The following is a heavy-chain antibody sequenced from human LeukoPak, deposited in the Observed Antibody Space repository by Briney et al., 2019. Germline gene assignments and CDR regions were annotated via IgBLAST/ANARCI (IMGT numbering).Heavy chain of an antibody. J-gene: IGHJ1*01. D-gene: IGHD3-9*01. CDR2: IYTSGST. V-gene: IGHV4-4*07. CDR1: GGSISSYY. Sequence: MTSETLSLTCTVSGGSISSYYWSWIRQPAGKGLEWIGRIYTSGSTNYNPSLKSRVTMSVDTSKNQFSLKLSSVTAADTAVYYCASVTTYYDILTGYSAEYFQHWGQGTLVTVSS. CDR3: ASVTTYYDILTGYSAEYFQH.